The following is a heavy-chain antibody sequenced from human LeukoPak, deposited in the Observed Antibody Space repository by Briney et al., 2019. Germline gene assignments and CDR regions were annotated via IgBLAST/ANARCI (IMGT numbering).Heavy chain of an antibody. J-gene: IGHJ4*02. CDR2: IYYSGST. CDR1: GGSISSGDYY. Sequence: SQTLSLTCTVSGGSISSGDYYWSWIRQPPGKGLEWIVYIYYSGSTYYNPSLKSRVTISVDTPKNQFSLKLSSVTAADTAVYYCARQQLVRYPIIYYFDYWGQGTLVTVSS. V-gene: IGHV4-30-4*01. CDR3: ARQQLVRYPIIYYFDY. D-gene: IGHD6-13*01.